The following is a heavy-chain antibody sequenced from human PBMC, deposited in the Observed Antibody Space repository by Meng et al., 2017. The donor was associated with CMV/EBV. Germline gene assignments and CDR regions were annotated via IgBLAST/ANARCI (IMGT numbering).Heavy chain of an antibody. D-gene: IGHD1-20*01. J-gene: IGHJ6*02. CDR1: GFTFSSYW. V-gene: IGHV3-74*01. Sequence: GESLKISSAASGFTFSSYWMHWVRQAPGKGLVWVSRINSDGSSTSYADSVKGRFTISRDNAKNTLYLQMNSLRAEDTAVYYCAREPRGITGPYGMDVWGQGTTVTVSS. CDR2: INSDGSST. CDR3: AREPRGITGPYGMDV.